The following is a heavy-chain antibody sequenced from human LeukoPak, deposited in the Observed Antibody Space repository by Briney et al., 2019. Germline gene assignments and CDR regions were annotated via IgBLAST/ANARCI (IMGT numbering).Heavy chain of an antibody. CDR3: LGAGDY. V-gene: IGHV3-9*01. Sequence: GRSLRLSCAASGFTFDDYAMHWVRQAPGKGLEWVSGISWNSGSIVYADSVKGRFTISRDNAKNSLYLQMNSLRAEDTALYYCLGAGDYWGQGTLVTVSS. CDR2: ISWNSGSI. D-gene: IGHD3-16*01. CDR1: GFTFDDYA. J-gene: IGHJ4*02.